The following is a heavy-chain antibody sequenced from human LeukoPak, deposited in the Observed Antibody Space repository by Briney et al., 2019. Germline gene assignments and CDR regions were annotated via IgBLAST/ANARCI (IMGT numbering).Heavy chain of an antibody. CDR2: INHSGST. J-gene: IGHJ3*02. V-gene: IGHV4-34*01. CDR1: GGSFSGYY. Sequence: PSETLSLTCAVYGGSFSGYYWSWIRQPPGKGLEWIGEINHSGSTNYNPSLKSRVTISVDTSKNQFSLKLSSVTAADTAVYYCARPVGATVFDIWGQGTMVTVPS. CDR3: ARPVGATVFDI. D-gene: IGHD1-26*01.